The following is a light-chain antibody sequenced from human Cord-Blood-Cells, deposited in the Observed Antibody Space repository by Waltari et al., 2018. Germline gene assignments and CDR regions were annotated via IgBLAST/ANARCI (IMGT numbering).Light chain of an antibody. CDR2: EVS. CDR1: SSDVGGYNY. CDR3: SSYAGSNNLV. Sequence: QSALTQPPSASGSPGQSVTISCTGTSSDVGGYNYVSWYQQHPGKAPKLMIYEVSKRPSGVPARFSGSSSGNTASLTVSGLRAEDEADYYCSSYAGSNNLVFGGGTKLTVL. J-gene: IGLJ2*01. V-gene: IGLV2-8*01.